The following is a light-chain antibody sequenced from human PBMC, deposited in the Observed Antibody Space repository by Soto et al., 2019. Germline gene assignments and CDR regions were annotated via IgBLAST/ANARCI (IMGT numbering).Light chain of an antibody. J-gene: IGLJ3*02. CDR1: GSDVGTYNF. V-gene: IGLV2-8*01. CDR3: SSYAGSNNLV. CDR2: EVS. Sequence: QSVLTQPPSASGSPGQSVTISCTGTGSDVGTYNFVSWYQQHPGKAPKLMIYEVSKRPSGVPDRFSGSKSGSTASLTVSGLQTDDEADYYCSSYAGSNNLVFGGGTKLTVL.